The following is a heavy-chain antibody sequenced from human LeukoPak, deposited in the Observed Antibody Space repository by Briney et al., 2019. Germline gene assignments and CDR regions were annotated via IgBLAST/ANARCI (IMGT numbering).Heavy chain of an antibody. D-gene: IGHD3-22*01. CDR2: INHDGSST. V-gene: IGHV3-74*01. Sequence: GGSLRLSCAASGFTFRSYTMNWVRQAPGKGLVWVSRINHDGSSTNYADSVKGRFTISRDNAKNTLYLQMNSLRAEDTAVYYCVRDWGYDSSGYWQKYFDTWGQGTLVTVSS. CDR3: VRDWGYDSSGYWQKYFDT. CDR1: GFTFRSYT. J-gene: IGHJ4*02.